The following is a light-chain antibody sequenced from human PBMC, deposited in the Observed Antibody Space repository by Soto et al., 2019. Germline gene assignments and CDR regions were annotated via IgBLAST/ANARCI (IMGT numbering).Light chain of an antibody. V-gene: IGLV3-1*01. CDR1: ILGNRY. CDR3: QTWVKSTVV. CDR2: QDA. Sequence: SYELTQPPSVSVSPGQTASITCSGDILGNRYACWYRQKPGQSPVLVIYQDAKRPSGIPERFSGSNSGDTATLTISGTQAMDEAVYYCQTWVKSTVVFGGGTNDRP. J-gene: IGLJ2*01.